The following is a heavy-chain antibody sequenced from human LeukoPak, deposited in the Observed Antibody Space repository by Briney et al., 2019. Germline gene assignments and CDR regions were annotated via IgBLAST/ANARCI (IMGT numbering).Heavy chain of an antibody. CDR3: ASLLSVAIPHLPDAFDI. CDR1: GYTFTGYY. Sequence: ASVKVSCKASGYTFTGYYMHWVRQAPGQGLEWMGWINPNSGGTNYAQKFQGRVTMTRDTSISTAYMELSRLRSDDTVVYYCASLLSVAIPHLPDAFDIWGQGTMVTVSS. V-gene: IGHV1-2*02. D-gene: IGHD2-21*01. CDR2: INPNSGGT. J-gene: IGHJ3*02.